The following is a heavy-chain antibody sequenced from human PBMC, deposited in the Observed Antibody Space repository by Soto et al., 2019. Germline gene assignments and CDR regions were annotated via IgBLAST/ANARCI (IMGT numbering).Heavy chain of an antibody. V-gene: IGHV1-18*01. J-gene: IGHJ5*02. Sequence: QAQLVQSGGEVKKPGASVKVSCKASGYTFTNYGISWVRQAPGQGLEWMGWINVYNGNTKYAQKVQGRVTMTTDTXTXTXSMELRSLRSDDTAVYYCARGVGSGSYYNQYNWFDPWGQGTLVTVSS. CDR1: GYTFTNYG. CDR3: ARGVGSGSYYNQYNWFDP. D-gene: IGHD3-10*01. CDR2: INVYNGNT.